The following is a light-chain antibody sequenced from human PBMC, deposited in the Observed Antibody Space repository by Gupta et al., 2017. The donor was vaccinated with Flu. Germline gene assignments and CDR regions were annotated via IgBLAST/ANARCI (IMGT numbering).Light chain of an antibody. V-gene: IGKV1-39*01. CDR3: QQSYSTPPT. CDR1: QSISSY. J-gene: IGKJ1*01. Sequence: DIQMTQSPSSLSASVGDRVTITCRASQSISSYLNWYQQKPGKAPKLVIYAASSLQSGVPSRFSGSGSGTVFTLTISSLQPEDFATYYCQQSYSTPPTFGQGTKVEIK. CDR2: AAS.